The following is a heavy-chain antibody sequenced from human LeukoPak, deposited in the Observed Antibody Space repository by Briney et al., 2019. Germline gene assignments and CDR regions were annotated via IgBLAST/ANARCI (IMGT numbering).Heavy chain of an antibody. J-gene: IGHJ4*02. CDR3: ARGYYYDSSGYTDY. V-gene: IGHV3-66*01. CDR2: IYSGGST. CDR1: GFTFGDYA. D-gene: IGHD3-22*01. Sequence: GGSLRLSCTASGFTFGDYAMSWVRQAPGKGLEWVSVIYSGGSTYYADSVKGRFTISRDNSKNTLYLQMNSLRAEDTAVYYCARGYYYDSSGYTDYWGQGTLVTVSS.